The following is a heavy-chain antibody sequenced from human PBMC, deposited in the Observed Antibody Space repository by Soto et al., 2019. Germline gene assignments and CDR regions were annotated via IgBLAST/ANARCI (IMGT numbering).Heavy chain of an antibody. Sequence: QVQLVESGGGVVQPGRSLRLSCAASGFTFSSYGMHWVRQAPGKGLEWVAVIWYDGSNKYYADSVKGRFTISRDNSKNTLYLQMNSLRAEDTAVYYCAGTGLRFLEWHPPDYWGQGTLVTVSS. CDR1: GFTFSSYG. V-gene: IGHV3-33*01. CDR2: IWYDGSNK. J-gene: IGHJ4*02. D-gene: IGHD3-3*01. CDR3: AGTGLRFLEWHPPDY.